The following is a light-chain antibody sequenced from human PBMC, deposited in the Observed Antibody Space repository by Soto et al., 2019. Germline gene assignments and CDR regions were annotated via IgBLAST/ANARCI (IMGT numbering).Light chain of an antibody. CDR3: QQYGSSPLT. J-gene: IGKJ1*01. CDR1: QSVSSNY. V-gene: IGKV3-20*01. CDR2: GAS. Sequence: EIVLTQSPGTLSLSPGERATLSCRASQSVSSNYLAWYQQKPGQAPRLLIYGASSRAAGIPDRFSGSGSGTDFTLTISRLEPEDFAVYYCQQYGSSPLTFGQETKVEIK.